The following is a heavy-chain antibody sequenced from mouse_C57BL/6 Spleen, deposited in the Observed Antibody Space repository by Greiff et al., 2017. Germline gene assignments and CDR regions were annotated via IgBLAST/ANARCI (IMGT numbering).Heavy chain of an antibody. J-gene: IGHJ3*01. Sequence: EVNVVESGGGLVKPGGSLKLSCAASGFTFSSYAMSWVRQTPEKRLEWVATISDGGSYTYYPDNVKGRFTISRDNAKNNLYLQMSHLKSEDTAMYYCARVASYYYGSTWFAYWGQGTLVTVSA. CDR3: ARVASYYYGSTWFAY. CDR2: ISDGGSYT. D-gene: IGHD1-1*01. CDR1: GFTFSSYA. V-gene: IGHV5-4*03.